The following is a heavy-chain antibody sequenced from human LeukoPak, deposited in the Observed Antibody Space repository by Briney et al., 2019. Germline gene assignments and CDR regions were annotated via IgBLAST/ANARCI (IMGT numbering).Heavy chain of an antibody. CDR3: ARHEIDSSGYYYEFNWFDP. Sequence: SETLSLTCTVSGGSISSSSYYWGWIRQPPGKGLEWIGSIYYSGNTYYNPSLKSRVTISVDTSKNQFSLKLSSVTAADTAVYYCARHEIDSSGYYYEFNWFDPWGQGTLVTVSS. J-gene: IGHJ5*02. V-gene: IGHV4-39*01. CDR2: IYYSGNT. D-gene: IGHD3-22*01. CDR1: GGSISSSSYY.